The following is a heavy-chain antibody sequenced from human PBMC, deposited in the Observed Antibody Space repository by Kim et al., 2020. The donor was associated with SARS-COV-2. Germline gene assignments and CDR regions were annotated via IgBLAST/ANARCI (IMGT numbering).Heavy chain of an antibody. V-gene: IGHV3-30*18. D-gene: IGHD3-10*01. CDR1: GFTFSSYG. CDR2: ISYDGSNK. CDR3: AKGPRRAVRGEAVY. Sequence: GGSLRLSCAASGFTFSSYGMHWVRQAPGKGLEWVAVISYDGSNKYYADSVKGRFTISRDNSKNTLYLQMNSLRAEDTAVYYCAKGPRRAVRGEAVYWGQGTLVTVSS. J-gene: IGHJ4*02.